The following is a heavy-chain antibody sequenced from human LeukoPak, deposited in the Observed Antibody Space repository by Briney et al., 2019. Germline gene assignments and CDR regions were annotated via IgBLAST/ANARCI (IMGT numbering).Heavy chain of an antibody. CDR3: TSSGITMIGSYVDY. CDR2: IKSKTDGGTT. J-gene: IGHJ4*02. Sequence: GSLRLSCAASGFTFSNAWMSWVRQAPGKGLEWVGRIKSKTDGGTTDYAAPVKGRFTISRDDSKNTLYLQMNSLKTEDTAVYYCTSSGITMIGSYVDYWGQGTLVTVSS. V-gene: IGHV3-15*01. D-gene: IGHD3-22*01. CDR1: GFTFSNAW.